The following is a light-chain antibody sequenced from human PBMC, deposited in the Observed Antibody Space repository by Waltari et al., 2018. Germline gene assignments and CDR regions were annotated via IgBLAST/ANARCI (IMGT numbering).Light chain of an antibody. J-gene: IGKJ1*01. CDR1: QSVSRW. CDR2: GAS. CDR3: QKYGTLPAT. Sequence: EIVLTQSPGTLSLSPGERATLSCRASQSVSRWLAWYQQKPGQAPRLLIYGASSRATGIPDRFSGSGSGTDFSLTISRLEPEDFAVYYCQKYGTLPATFGQGTKV. V-gene: IGKV3-20*01.